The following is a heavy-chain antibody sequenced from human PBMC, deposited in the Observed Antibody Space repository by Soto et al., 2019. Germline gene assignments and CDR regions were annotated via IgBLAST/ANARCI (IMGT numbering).Heavy chain of an antibody. J-gene: IGHJ3*02. V-gene: IGHV1-69*13. CDR2: INPIFGTA. D-gene: IGHD2-8*01. CDR1: GGTFSSYA. CDR3: ARETNRPPTYDGDAFDI. Sequence: SVKVSCKASGGTFSSYAISWVRQAPGQGIEWMGGINPIFGTANYAQKFQGRVTITADESTSTAYIELSSLSSEGATVYYCARETNRPPTYDGDAFDIGGLGTMVSV.